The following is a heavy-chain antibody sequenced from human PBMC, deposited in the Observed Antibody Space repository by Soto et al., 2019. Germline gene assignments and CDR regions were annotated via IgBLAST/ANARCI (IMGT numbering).Heavy chain of an antibody. CDR1: GFTFSSYS. J-gene: IGHJ5*02. D-gene: IGHD3-22*01. CDR3: ARMGDSSGYSGWFDP. CDR2: ISSSSSYT. Sequence: GGSLRLSCAASGFTFSSYSMNWVRQAPGKGLEWVSSISSSSSYTYYADSVKGRFTISRDNSKNTLYLQMNSLRAEDTAVYYCARMGDSSGYSGWFDPWGQGTLVTVSS. V-gene: IGHV3-21*01.